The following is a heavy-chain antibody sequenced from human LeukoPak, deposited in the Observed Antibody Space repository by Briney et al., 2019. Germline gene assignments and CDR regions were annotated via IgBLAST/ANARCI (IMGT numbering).Heavy chain of an antibody. CDR1: GFAFNNYA. J-gene: IGHJ4*02. V-gene: IGHV3-23*01. D-gene: IGHD1-26*01. Sequence: GGSLRLSCAASGFAFNNYAMTWVRQAPGKGLEWVSNINDNGGQRHYADSVKGRFTISRDNSKNTLFLQMDSLRTEDTAVYYCAKTQWKVGATDYFDYWGQGILVTVSS. CDR2: INDNGGQR. CDR3: AKTQWKVGATDYFDY.